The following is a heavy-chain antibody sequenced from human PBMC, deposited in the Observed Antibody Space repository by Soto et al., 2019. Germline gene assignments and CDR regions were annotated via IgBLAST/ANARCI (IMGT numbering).Heavy chain of an antibody. J-gene: IGHJ6*02. V-gene: IGHV3-30*18. Sequence: QVQLVESGGGVVQPGRSLRLSCAAYGFTFSNYGMHWVRQAPGKGLEWVAVISYDGSNKYYADSVKGRFTISRDNSKNTLSLQMNSLRDEDTAVYYCAKDIALVRGVIIDMDVWGQGTTVTVSS. CDR2: ISYDGSNK. D-gene: IGHD3-10*01. CDR3: AKDIALVRGVIIDMDV. CDR1: GFTFSNYG.